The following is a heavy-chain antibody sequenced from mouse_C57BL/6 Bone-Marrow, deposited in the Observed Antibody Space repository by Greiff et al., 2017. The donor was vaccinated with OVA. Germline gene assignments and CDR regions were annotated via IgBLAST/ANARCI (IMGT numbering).Heavy chain of an antibody. Sequence: VQLQQSGAELVRPGASVKLSCTASGFNIKDDYMHWVKQRHEQGLEWIGWIDTENGDTEYASKLQGQATITADTSSITAYLQLRSLTSEYTAVYYCTKAYYWGQGTTLTVSS. D-gene: IGHD3-2*02. CDR3: TKAYY. V-gene: IGHV14-4*01. CDR1: GFNIKDDY. CDR2: IDTENGDT. J-gene: IGHJ2*01.